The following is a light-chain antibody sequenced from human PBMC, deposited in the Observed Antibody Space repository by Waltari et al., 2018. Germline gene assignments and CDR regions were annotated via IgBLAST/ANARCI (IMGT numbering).Light chain of an antibody. CDR1: SVLYSSNNKNY. CDR2: WAS. J-gene: IGKJ2*01. V-gene: IGKV4-1*01. Sequence: SVLYSSNNKNYLAWYQQKPGQPPKLLIYWASTRESGVPDRFSGSGSGTDFTLTISSLQAEDVAVYYCQQYYSTLPYTFGQGTKLEIK. CDR3: QQYYSTLPYT.